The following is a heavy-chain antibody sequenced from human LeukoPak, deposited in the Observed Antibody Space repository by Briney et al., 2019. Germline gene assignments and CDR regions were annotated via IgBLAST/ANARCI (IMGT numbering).Heavy chain of an antibody. CDR1: GGSISSSNW. CDR3: ARGPGGSYLFDY. Sequence: SETLSLTCAVSGGSISSSNWWSWVRQPPGKGLEWIGEIYHSGSTNYNPSLKSRVTISVDTSKNQFSLKLSSVTAADTAVYYCARGPGGSYLFDYWGQGTLVTVSS. J-gene: IGHJ4*02. D-gene: IGHD3-16*02. CDR2: IYHSGST. V-gene: IGHV4-4*02.